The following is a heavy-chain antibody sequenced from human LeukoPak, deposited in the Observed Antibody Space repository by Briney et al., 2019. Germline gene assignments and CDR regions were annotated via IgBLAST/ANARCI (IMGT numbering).Heavy chain of an antibody. V-gene: IGHV3-74*01. J-gene: IGHJ4*02. CDR1: GFTFNSDW. Sequence: PGGSLRLSCAASGFTFNSDWMHWVRQAPGKGLVWVSRIKSDGSMTNYADSVKGRFTISRDNSKNTLYLQMNSLRAEDTAVYYCARGSVGAAIDYWGQGTLVTVSS. CDR2: IKSDGSMT. D-gene: IGHD2-15*01. CDR3: ARGSVGAAIDY.